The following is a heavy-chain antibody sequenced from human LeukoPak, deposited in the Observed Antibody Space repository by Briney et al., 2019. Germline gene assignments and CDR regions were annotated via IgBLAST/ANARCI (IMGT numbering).Heavy chain of an antibody. Sequence: SETLSLTCVVYGGSFSGYYWSWIRQPPGKGLEWTGEINHSGSTNYNPSLKSRVTISVDTSKNQFSLKLSSVTAADTAVYYCARGGQGFDPWGQGTLVTVSS. V-gene: IGHV4-34*01. CDR1: GGSFSGYY. CDR2: INHSGST. J-gene: IGHJ5*02. CDR3: ARGGQGFDP.